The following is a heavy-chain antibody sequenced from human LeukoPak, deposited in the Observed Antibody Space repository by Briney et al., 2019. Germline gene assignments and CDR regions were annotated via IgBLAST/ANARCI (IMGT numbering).Heavy chain of an antibody. CDR1: GGSISSGDYY. Sequence: SETLSLTCTVSGGSISSGDYYRSWIRQPPGKGLEWIGYIYYSGSTYYNPSLKSRVTISVDTSKNQFSLKLSSVTAADTAVYYCARDHSKGYYYYGMDVWGQGTTVTVSS. CDR3: ARDHSKGYYYYGMDV. CDR2: IYYSGST. D-gene: IGHD4-11*01. J-gene: IGHJ6*02. V-gene: IGHV4-30-4*01.